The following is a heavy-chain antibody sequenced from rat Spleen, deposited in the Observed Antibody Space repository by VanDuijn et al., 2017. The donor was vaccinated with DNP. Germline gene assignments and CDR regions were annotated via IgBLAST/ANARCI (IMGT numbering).Heavy chain of an antibody. J-gene: IGHJ2*01. Sequence: EVQLVESGGGLVQPGRSLKLSCAASGFTFSDYYMAWVRQAPTKGLEWVASMSHAGGSTYYRDSVKGRFTISRDNAKSSLYLQMDSLRSEDTATYYCTNYYYSSYIYYWGQGVMVTVSS. CDR2: MSHAGGST. CDR1: GFTFSDYY. CDR3: TNYYYSSYIYY. D-gene: IGHD1-2*01. V-gene: IGHV5-20*01.